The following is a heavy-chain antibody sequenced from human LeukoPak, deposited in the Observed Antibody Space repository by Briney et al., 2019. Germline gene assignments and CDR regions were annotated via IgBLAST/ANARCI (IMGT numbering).Heavy chain of an antibody. J-gene: IGHJ3*02. Sequence: PETLSLTCTVSGGSISSSSYYWGWIRQPPGKGLEWIGSIYYSGGTYYNPSLKSRVTISVDTSKNQFSLKLSSVTAADTAVYYCARYRWAFDIWGQGTMVTVSS. D-gene: IGHD2-8*02. CDR1: GGSISSSSYY. CDR3: ARYRWAFDI. CDR2: IYYSGGT. V-gene: IGHV4-39*07.